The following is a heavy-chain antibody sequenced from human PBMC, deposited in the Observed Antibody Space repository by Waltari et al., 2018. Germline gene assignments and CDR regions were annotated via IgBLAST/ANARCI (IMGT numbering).Heavy chain of an antibody. V-gene: IGHV3-23*01. J-gene: IGHJ4*02. CDR2: SIGVVSKT. CDR1: GFTFSSYA. Sequence: VQLLESGGGLVQPGGSLRLSCAAYGFTFSSYAMRWVRQAPGLGLEMFSASIGVVSKTFYVGSVNGRFTISRVIAKNTLYQHMNVLSAVDTAVYYCAKEDGVVGTASWGQGTLVTVSS. D-gene: IGHD2-21*02. CDR3: AKEDGVVGTAS.